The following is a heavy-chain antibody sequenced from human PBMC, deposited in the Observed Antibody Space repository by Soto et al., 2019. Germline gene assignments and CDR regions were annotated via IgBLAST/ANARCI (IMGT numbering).Heavy chain of an antibody. D-gene: IGHD2-15*01. CDR3: TTDLYGGNQIQISTDY. V-gene: IGHV3-15*07. CDR2: IKSKSDGGTT. CDR1: GFTFSNAG. J-gene: IGHJ4*02. Sequence: GGSLRLSCAASGFTFSNAGMNWVRQAPGKGLEWVGRIKSKSDGGTTDYAAPVKGRFIISRDDSKNTLYLQMNSLKTEDTAVYYCTTDLYGGNQIQISTDYWGQGTLVTVSS.